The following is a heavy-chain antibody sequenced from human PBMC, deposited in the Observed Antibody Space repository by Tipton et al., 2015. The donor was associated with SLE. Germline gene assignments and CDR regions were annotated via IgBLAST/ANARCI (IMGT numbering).Heavy chain of an antibody. D-gene: IGHD3-3*01. Sequence: SLRLSCAASGFTFSSYGMHWVRQAPGKGLEWVAFIRYDGSNKYYADSVKGRFTISRDNSKNTLYLQMNSLRAEDTAVYYCAKDGQRLDFWSGYYTGGYWGQGTLVTVSS. CDR3: AKDGQRLDFWSGYYTGGY. V-gene: IGHV3-30*02. CDR1: GFTFSSYG. CDR2: IRYDGSNK. J-gene: IGHJ4*02.